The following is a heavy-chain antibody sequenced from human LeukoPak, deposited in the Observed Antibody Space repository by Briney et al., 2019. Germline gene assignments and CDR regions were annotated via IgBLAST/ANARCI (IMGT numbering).Heavy chain of an antibody. CDR3: ARDGRPLDY. CDR1: GFTFSSYA. V-gene: IGHV3-23*01. CDR2: ISGSGGST. Sequence: GGSLRLSCAASGFTFSSYAMSWVRPAPGKGLEWVSAISGSGGSTYYADSVRGRFTISRDNSKNTLYLQMNSLRVEDTAVYYCARDGRPLDYWGQGTLVTVSS. J-gene: IGHJ4*02.